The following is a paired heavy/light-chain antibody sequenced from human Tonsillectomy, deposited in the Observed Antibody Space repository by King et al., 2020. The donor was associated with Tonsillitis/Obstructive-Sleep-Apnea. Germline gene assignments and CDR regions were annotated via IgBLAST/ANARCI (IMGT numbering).Light chain of an antibody. CDR1: QSVSSN. Sequence: EILMTQSPATLSVSPGERATLSCRASQSVSSNLAWYQQKPGQAPRLLIYGASTRATGIPARFSGSGSGTEFTLTISSLQSEDFAVYYCQQYNNWPPITFGQGTRLEIK. J-gene: IGKJ5*01. CDR3: QQYNNWPPIT. V-gene: IGKV3-15*01. CDR2: GAS.
Heavy chain of an antibody. CDR3: ARGQGGYDSIFFDN. Sequence: QVQLVESGGGVVQPGRSLRLSCAASGFTFSTYGMHWVRQAPGEGLEWEALIWYDGSYKYYADSVKGRFTFSRDNSKNTLYLQMNSLRAEDTAVYYCARGQGGYDSIFFDNWGQGTLVTVSS. CDR2: IWYDGSYK. D-gene: IGHD5-12*01. J-gene: IGHJ4*02. CDR1: GFTFSTYG. V-gene: IGHV3-33*01.